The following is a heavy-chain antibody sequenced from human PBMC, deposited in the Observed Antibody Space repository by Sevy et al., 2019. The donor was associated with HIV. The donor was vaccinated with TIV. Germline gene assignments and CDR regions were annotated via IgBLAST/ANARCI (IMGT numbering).Heavy chain of an antibody. V-gene: IGHV1-69*13. CDR2: IIPIFGTP. CDR3: AREGGVPTTGDHDAFDI. CDR1: VDTFSTYG. J-gene: IGHJ3*02. D-gene: IGHD7-27*01. Sequence: ASVKVSCKASVDTFSTYGLSWVRQAPGQGLEWMGGIIPIFGTPNYAQKFQGRVTITADESASTAYMELSSLRSEDTALYYCAREGGVPTTGDHDAFDIWGHGTLVTVSS.